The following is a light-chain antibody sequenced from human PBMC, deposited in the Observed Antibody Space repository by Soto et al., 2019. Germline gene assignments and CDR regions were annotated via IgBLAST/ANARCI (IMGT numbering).Light chain of an antibody. CDR2: DVS. V-gene: IGLV2-14*01. CDR3: SSYASTSTPVV. CDR1: GSDVGGYNY. Sequence: QSALTQPASVSGSPGQSITISCTGTGSDVGGYNYVSWYQQHPDKAPKLMIYDVSNRPSGVSDRFSGSKSGNTASLTISGLQADDEADYYCSSYASTSTPVVFGSGTKLTVL. J-gene: IGLJ1*01.